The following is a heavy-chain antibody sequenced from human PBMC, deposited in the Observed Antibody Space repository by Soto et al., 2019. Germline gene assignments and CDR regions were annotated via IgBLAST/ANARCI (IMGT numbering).Heavy chain of an antibody. D-gene: IGHD4-4*01. V-gene: IGHV3-9*01. CDR2: ISWNGGTI. Sequence: EVQLVESGGGLVQPGRSLRLSCAASGFTFQNYAMHWVRLVPGKGLEWVSGISWNGGTIGYADSVKGRFTISRDNAKNSLYLHMNSLRAEDTAFYYCTKDKLYSNYEYYFDYGGQGTLVTVSS. CDR3: TKDKLYSNYEYYFDY. CDR1: GFTFQNYA. J-gene: IGHJ4*02.